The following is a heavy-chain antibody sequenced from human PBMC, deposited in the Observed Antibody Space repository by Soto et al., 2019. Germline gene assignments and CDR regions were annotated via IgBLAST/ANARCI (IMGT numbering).Heavy chain of an antibody. CDR2: INAGNGNT. CDR3: ARDKGIAARPYDAFDI. Sequence: ASVKVSCKASGYTFTSYAMHWVRQAPEQRLEWMGWINAGNGNTKYSQKFQGRVTITRDTSASTAYMELSSLRSEDTAVYYCARDKGIAARPYDAFDIWGQGTMVTVSS. V-gene: IGHV1-3*01. CDR1: GYTFTSYA. J-gene: IGHJ3*02. D-gene: IGHD6-6*01.